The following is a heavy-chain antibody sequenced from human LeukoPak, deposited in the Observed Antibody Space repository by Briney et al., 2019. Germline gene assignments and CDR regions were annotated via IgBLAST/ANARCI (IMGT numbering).Heavy chain of an antibody. CDR2: IIPIFGTA. J-gene: IGHJ4*02. D-gene: IGHD2-15*01. CDR1: GGSCSIYD. V-gene: IGHV1-69*01. CDR3: ARGWDCSGGSCYFDY. Sequence: SVMLSCTASGGSCSIYDINWVRHGPGQGLERKGGIIPIFGTANYAQKFQGRVTITADESTSTAYMELSSLRSEDTAVYYCARGWDCSGGSCYFDYWGQGTLVTVSS.